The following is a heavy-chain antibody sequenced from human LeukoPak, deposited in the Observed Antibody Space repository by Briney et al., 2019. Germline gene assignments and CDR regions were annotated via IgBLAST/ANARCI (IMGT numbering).Heavy chain of an antibody. D-gene: IGHD3-22*01. J-gene: IGHJ4*02. CDR3: ARVLRGPRDSSGNYYYFDY. V-gene: IGHV2-70*11. CDR1: GFSLRTSGMC. CDR2: IDWDDDK. Sequence: SGPTLVNPTQPLTLTCTFSGFSLRTSGMCVSWIRQPPGKALEWLARIDWDDDKYYSTSLKTRLTISKDTSKNQVALTMTNMDPLDTATYYCARVLRGPRDSSGNYYYFDYWGQGTPVTVSS.